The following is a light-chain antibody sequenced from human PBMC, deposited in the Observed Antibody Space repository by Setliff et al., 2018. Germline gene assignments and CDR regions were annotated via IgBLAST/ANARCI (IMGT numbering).Light chain of an antibody. CDR3: SSYTGSNSHV. CDR2: EVS. V-gene: IGLV2-8*01. Sequence: QSALAQPPSASGSPGQSVTISCTGTSSDVGGYNYVSWYQQHPGKAPKLMIYEVSKRPSGVSNRFSGSKSGNTASLTISGLQAEDEADYYCSSYTGSNSHVFGTGTKVTVL. J-gene: IGLJ1*01. CDR1: SSDVGGYNY.